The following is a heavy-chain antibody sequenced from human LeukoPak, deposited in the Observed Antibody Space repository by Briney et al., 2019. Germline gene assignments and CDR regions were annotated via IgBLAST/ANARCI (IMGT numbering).Heavy chain of an antibody. CDR2: ISESGSGT. J-gene: IGHJ4*02. CDR3: AKGVFGVNRAFDC. D-gene: IGHD3-3*01. Sequence: GGSLRLSCAASGFALNTCAMSWVRQAPGKGLEWVSAISESGSGTYYADSVKGRFTISRDNSKNTLYLQMSSLRVDDTALYYCAKGVFGVNRAFDCWGQGTLVTVSS. CDR1: GFALNTCA. V-gene: IGHV3-23*01.